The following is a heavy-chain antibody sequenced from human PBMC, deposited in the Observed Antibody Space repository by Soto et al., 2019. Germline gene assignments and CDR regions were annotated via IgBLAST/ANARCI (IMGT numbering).Heavy chain of an antibody. V-gene: IGHV3-23*01. Sequence: GGSLRLSCAASGFTFSNYAMTWVRQAPGKGLEWVSSFSGSGGMTYYADSVKGRFTISGDTSKTTLYLQMNSLRAEDTAVYYCATILYSAVQEWGQGILVTVSS. CDR2: FSGSGGMT. D-gene: IGHD2-15*01. CDR1: GFTFSNYA. J-gene: IGHJ4*02. CDR3: ATILYSAVQE.